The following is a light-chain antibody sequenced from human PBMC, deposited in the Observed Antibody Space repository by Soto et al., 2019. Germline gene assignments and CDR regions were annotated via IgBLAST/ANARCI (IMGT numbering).Light chain of an antibody. V-gene: IGKV3-15*01. CDR3: QQYDSSPRT. Sequence: ELVMTQSPATLSVSPGERATLSCRASQSFGSNVAWYQQKPGQAPRLLIYGTSTRVTGIPARFSGSGSGTEFTLTISSLQSEDFAVYWCQQYDSSPRTFGQGTKVDI. CDR2: GTS. CDR1: QSFGSN. J-gene: IGKJ1*01.